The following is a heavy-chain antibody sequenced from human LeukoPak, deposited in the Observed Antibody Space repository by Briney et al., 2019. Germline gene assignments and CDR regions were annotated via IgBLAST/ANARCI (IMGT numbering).Heavy chain of an antibody. CDR1: GGSFSGYY. J-gene: IGHJ4*02. CDR2: INHSGST. V-gene: IGHV4-34*01. Sequence: KPSETLSLTCAVYGGSFSGYYWSWIRQPPGKGLEWIGEINHSGSTNYNPSLKSRVTQSVDTSKNQFSLKLSSVTAADTAVYYCARFGPYYQPTFDYWGQGTLVTVSS. CDR3: ARFGPYYQPTFDY. D-gene: IGHD3-10*01.